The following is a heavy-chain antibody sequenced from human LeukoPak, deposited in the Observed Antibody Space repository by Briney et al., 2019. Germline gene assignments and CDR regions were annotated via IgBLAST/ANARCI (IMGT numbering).Heavy chain of an antibody. Sequence: SETLSLTCTVSGGSISSSSYYWGWIRQPPGKGLEWIGGIYYSGSTYYNPSLKSRVTISVDTSKNQFSLKLSSVTAADTAVYYCARRGYSYAADYWGQGTLVTVSS. CDR1: GGSISSSSYY. V-gene: IGHV4-39*01. D-gene: IGHD5-18*01. J-gene: IGHJ4*02. CDR2: IYYSGST. CDR3: ARRGYSYAADY.